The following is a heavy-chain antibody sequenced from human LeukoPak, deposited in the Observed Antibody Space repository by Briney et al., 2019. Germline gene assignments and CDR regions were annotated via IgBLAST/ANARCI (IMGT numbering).Heavy chain of an antibody. CDR3: AKDLSGYSLLLSLSPPI. J-gene: IGHJ4*02. CDR1: GFTFSSFA. Sequence: GGSLRLSCVASGFTFSSFAMTWVRKAPGKGLEWVSVISDSADSTYYADSVKGRFTISRDNSKNTLYLQMNSLRAEDTAVYYCAKDLSGYSLLLSLSPPIWGQGTLVTVSS. V-gene: IGHV3-23*01. D-gene: IGHD2-15*01. CDR2: ISDSADST.